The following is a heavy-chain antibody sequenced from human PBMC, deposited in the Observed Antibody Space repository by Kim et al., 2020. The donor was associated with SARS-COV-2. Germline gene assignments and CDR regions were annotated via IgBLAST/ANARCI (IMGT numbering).Heavy chain of an antibody. V-gene: IGHV3-48*03. J-gene: IGHJ6*02. CDR3: ARESMGIQLWLVVGYNYYGMDV. Sequence: GGSLRLSCAASGFTFSSYEMNWVRQAPGKGLEWVSYISSSGSTIYYADSVKGRFTISRDNAKNSLYLQMNSLRAEDTAVYYCARESMGIQLWLVVGYNYYGMDVWGQGTTVTVSS. CDR2: ISSSGSTI. CDR1: GFTFSSYE. D-gene: IGHD5-18*01.